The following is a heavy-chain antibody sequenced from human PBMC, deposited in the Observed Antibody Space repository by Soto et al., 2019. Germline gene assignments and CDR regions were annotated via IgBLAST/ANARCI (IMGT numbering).Heavy chain of an antibody. CDR2: ISGSGGST. J-gene: IGHJ5*01. V-gene: IGHV3-23*01. Sequence: EVPLLESGGGLVQPGGSLRLSCAASGFTFSSYAMSWVRQAPGKGLEWVSAISGSGGSTYYADSVKGRFTISRDNSRNTLYLQMNSLRAEDTAVYYCAKTVPAASWFDYWGQGTLVTVSS. CDR3: AKTVPAASWFDY. CDR1: GFTFSSYA. D-gene: IGHD2-2*01.